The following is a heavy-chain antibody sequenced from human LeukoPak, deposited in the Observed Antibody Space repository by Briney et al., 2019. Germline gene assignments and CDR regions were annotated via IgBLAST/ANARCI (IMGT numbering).Heavy chain of an antibody. CDR1: GGSISSGGYY. V-gene: IGHV4-61*08. CDR3: ARRTGTGPAGFDP. D-gene: IGHD1-7*01. J-gene: IGHJ5*02. Sequence: SQTLSLTCTVSGGSISSGGYYWSWIRQPPGKGLEWIGYIYYSGSTNYNPSLKSRVTISVDTSKNQFSLKLSSVTAADTAVYYCARRTGTGPAGFDPWGQGTLVTVSS. CDR2: IYYSGST.